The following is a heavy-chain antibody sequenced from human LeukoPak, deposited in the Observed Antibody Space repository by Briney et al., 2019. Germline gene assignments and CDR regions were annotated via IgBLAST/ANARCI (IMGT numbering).Heavy chain of an antibody. J-gene: IGHJ4*02. D-gene: IGHD3-10*01. CDR1: GGTFSSYA. V-gene: IGHV1-69*04. CDR2: IIPILGIA. Sequence: ASVKVSCKASGGTFSSYAISWVRQAPGQGLEWMGRIIPILGIANYAQKFQGRVTITAGKSTSTAYMELSSLRSEDTAVYYCARASYYYGSGSYVDYWGQGTLVTVSS. CDR3: ARASYYYGSGSYVDY.